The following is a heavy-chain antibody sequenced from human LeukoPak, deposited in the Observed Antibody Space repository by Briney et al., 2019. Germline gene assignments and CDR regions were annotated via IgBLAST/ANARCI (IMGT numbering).Heavy chain of an antibody. V-gene: IGHV3-48*01. CDR3: AKTRATLDY. CDR1: GFTFSNYN. D-gene: IGHD2-15*01. Sequence: GGSLRLSCAASGFTFSNYNMNWVRQAPGKGLEWVSYISSSSSNIYYADSVKGRFTISRDNSKNTLYLQMNSLRAEDTAVYYCAKTRATLDYWGQGTLVTVSS. J-gene: IGHJ4*02. CDR2: ISSSSSNI.